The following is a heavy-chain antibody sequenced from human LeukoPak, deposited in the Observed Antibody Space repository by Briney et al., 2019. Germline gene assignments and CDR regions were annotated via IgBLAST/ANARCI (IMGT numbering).Heavy chain of an antibody. CDR2: INPTGGST. V-gene: IGHV1-46*01. CDR3: ATLDY. J-gene: IGHJ4*02. CDR1: GYTFPSYF. Sequence: GASVTVSCKASGYTFPSYFMHWVRQAPGQGLEWMGIINPTGGSTTYAQKFQGRVTITADESTSTAYMELSSLRSEDTAVYYCATLDYWGQGTLVTVSS.